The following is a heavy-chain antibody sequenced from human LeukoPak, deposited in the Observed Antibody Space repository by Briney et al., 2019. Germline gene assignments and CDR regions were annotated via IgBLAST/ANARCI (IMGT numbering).Heavy chain of an antibody. CDR3: ARARYNWFDP. Sequence: SETLSLTCAVSGGSIRGSSYYWAWVRQPPGKGLEWIGSIYHTGSAYYKPSLKSRVTISVDTSTNQFSLKLNSVTAADTAVYYCARARYNWFDPWGQGTLVTVSS. J-gene: IGHJ5*02. V-gene: IGHV4-39*01. D-gene: IGHD6-6*01. CDR2: IYHTGSA. CDR1: GGSIRGSSYY.